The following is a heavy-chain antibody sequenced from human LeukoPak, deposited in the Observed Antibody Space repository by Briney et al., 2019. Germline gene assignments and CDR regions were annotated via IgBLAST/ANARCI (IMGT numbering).Heavy chain of an antibody. V-gene: IGHV3-23*01. Sequence: GGSLRLSCAASGFTFNNYAMSWVRQAPGKGLEWVSTIGFGDDSAYYADSVKGRFTISRDNSKNTLYLQMNSLRAEDTAVYYCAKAADPVTSLTNWFDPWGQGTLVTVSS. CDR1: GFTFNNYA. CDR3: AKAADPVTSLTNWFDP. D-gene: IGHD4-17*01. J-gene: IGHJ5*02. CDR2: IGFGDDSA.